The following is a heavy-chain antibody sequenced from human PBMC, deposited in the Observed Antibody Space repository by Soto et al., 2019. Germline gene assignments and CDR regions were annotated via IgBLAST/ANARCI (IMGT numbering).Heavy chain of an antibody. CDR1: GGTFGSYA. J-gene: IGHJ6*02. V-gene: IGHV1-69*13. CDR2: IIPIFGTA. D-gene: IGHD5-12*01. CDR3: ARSHGYSGHDQLYYGMDV. Sequence: GASVKVSCKASGGTFGSYAISWVRQAPGQGLEWMGGIIPIFGTANYAQKFQGRVTITADESTSTAYMELSSLRSEDTAVYYCARSHGYSGHDQLYYGMDVWGQGTTLTVSS.